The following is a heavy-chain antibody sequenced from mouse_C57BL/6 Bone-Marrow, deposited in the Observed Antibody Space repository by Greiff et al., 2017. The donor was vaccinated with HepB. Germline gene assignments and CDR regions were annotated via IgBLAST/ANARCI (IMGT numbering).Heavy chain of an antibody. CDR1: GYTFTGYW. D-gene: IGHD4-1*01. V-gene: IGHV1-9*01. CDR2: ILPGSGGT. CDR3: ARWDSAWFAY. Sequence: QVQLQQSGAELMKPGASVKLSCKATGYTFTGYWIEWVKQRPGHGLEWIGEILPGSGGTNYNEKFKGKATFTADTSSNTAYMQLSSLPTEDSAIYCCARWDSAWFAYWGQGTLVTVSA. J-gene: IGHJ3*01.